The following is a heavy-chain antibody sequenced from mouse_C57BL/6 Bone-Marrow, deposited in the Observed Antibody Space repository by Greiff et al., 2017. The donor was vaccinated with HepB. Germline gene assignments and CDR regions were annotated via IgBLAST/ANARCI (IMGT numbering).Heavy chain of an antibody. J-gene: IGHJ2*01. D-gene: IGHD1-1*01. CDR3: TSFITTVPDY. CDR2: IYPGNSDT. Sequence: EVQRVESGTVLARPGASVKMSCKTSGYTFTSYWMHWVKQRPGQGLEWIGAIYPGNSDTSYNQKFKGKAKLTAVTSASTAYMELSSLTNKDSAVYYCTSFITTVPDYWGQGTTLTVSS. V-gene: IGHV1-5*01. CDR1: GYTFTSYW.